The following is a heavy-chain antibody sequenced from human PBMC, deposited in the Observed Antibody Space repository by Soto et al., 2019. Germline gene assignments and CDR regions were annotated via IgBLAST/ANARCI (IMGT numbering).Heavy chain of an antibody. D-gene: IGHD3-22*01. V-gene: IGHV5-10-1*01. CDR1: GYSFTNYW. CDR2: IDPNDSYT. CDR3: PIRRSTDLRAYGPLRYYYSGADV. J-gene: IGHJ6*02. Sequence: GESLKISCRGSGYSFTNYWIAWVRQMPGKGLEWVGRIDPNDSYTSYSPSFQGHVTISADKSIKTAYLQWSSLKASDTAMYYCPIRRSTDLRAYGPLRYYYSGADVWRQGTTDPV.